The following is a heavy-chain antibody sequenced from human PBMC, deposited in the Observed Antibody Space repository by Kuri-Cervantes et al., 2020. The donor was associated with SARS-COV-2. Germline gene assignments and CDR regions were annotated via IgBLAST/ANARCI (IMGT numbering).Heavy chain of an antibody. CDR1: GFTVSSNY. V-gene: IGHV3-66*01. CDR2: IYSGGSI. D-gene: IGHD4-11*01. CDR3: ARGGSNYYGMDV. Sequence: GGSLRLSCAASGFTVSSNYMSWVRQAPGKGLEWVSVIYSGGSIYYADSVKGRFTISRDNSKNTLYLQMNSMRAEDTAVYYCARGGSNYYGMDVWGQGTAVTVS. J-gene: IGHJ6*02.